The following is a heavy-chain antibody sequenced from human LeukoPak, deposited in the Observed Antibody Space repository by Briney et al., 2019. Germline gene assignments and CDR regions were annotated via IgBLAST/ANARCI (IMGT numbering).Heavy chain of an antibody. CDR1: GFSFSKHG. J-gene: IGHJ4*02. CDR3: ATLGYCSSTSCYTPFDY. Sequence: GGSLRLSCEGSGFSFSKHGLNWVRQAPGKGLEWVSSISSSGTYIYYADSLKGRFTISRDNAKNILSLQMNSLRAEDTAVYYCATLGYCSSTSCYTPFDYWGQGTLVTVSS. D-gene: IGHD2-2*02. CDR2: ISSSGTYI. V-gene: IGHV3-21*01.